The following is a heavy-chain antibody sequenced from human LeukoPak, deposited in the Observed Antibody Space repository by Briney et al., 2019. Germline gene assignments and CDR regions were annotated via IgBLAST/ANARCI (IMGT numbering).Heavy chain of an antibody. Sequence: TSETLSLTCTVPGGSISSGGYYWSWIRQHPGKGLEWIGYIYYSGSTYYNPSLKSRVTISVDTSKNQFSLKLSSVTAADTAVYYCARDYLDSYYYYGMDVWGQGTTVTVSS. J-gene: IGHJ6*02. CDR1: GGSISSGGYY. V-gene: IGHV4-31*03. CDR2: IYYSGST. CDR3: ARDYLDSYYYYGMDV.